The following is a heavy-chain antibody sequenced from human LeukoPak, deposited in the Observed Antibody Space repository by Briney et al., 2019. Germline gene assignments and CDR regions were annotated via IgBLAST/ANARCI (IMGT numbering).Heavy chain of an antibody. D-gene: IGHD2-2*01. V-gene: IGHV3-7*01. CDR3: ARGSYCSSTSCYYYYGMDV. CDR2: LNQYGSER. CDR1: GFTFSNYY. J-gene: IGHJ6*02. Sequence: GGSLRLSCAASGFTFSNYYMSWVRQAPGKGLEWVANLNQYGSERNYVDPVKGRFTISRDNAKNSLYLQMNSLRAEDTAVYYCARGSYCSSTSCYYYYGMDVWGQGTTVTVSS.